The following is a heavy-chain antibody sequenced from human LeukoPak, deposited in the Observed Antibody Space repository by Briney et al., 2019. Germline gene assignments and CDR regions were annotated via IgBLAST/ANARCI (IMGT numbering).Heavy chain of an antibody. CDR1: GYTFTGYY. CDR3: ARTLVPNILLSFDY. Sequence: ASVKVSCKASGYTFTGYYMHWVRQAPGQGLEWMGWINPNSGGTNYAQKFQGRVTMTRDTSISTAYMELSRLRSDDTAVYYCARTLVPNILLSFDYWGQGTLVTVSS. CDR2: INPNSGGT. V-gene: IGHV1-2*02. J-gene: IGHJ4*02. D-gene: IGHD2/OR15-2a*01.